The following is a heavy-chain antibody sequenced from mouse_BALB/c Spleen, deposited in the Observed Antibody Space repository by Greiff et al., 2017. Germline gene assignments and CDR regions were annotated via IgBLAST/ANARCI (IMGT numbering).Heavy chain of an antibody. D-gene: IGHD2-4*01. CDR2: IDPANGNT. CDR1: GFNIKDTY. J-gene: IGHJ4*01. CDR3: ASDYADYAMDY. V-gene: IGHV14-3*02. Sequence: EVKLQESGAELVKPGASVKLSCTASGFNIKDTYMHWVKQRPEQGLEWIGRIDPANGNTKYDPKFQGKATITADTSSNTAYLQLSSLTSEDTAVYYCASDYADYAMDYWGQGTSVTVSS.